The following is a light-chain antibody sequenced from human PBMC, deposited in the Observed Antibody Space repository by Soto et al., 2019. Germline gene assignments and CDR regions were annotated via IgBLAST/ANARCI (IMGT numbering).Light chain of an antibody. CDR2: SNN. J-gene: IGLJ2*01. V-gene: IGLV1-44*01. CDR3: GAWDDSLNGRV. Sequence: QSVLTQPPSASGTPGQRVTISCSGSSSNIGSKTVNWYQQLPGTAPKLLIYSNNQRPSGVPDRFSGSKSGTSASPAISGLQSEDEADYYCGAWDDSLNGRVFGGGTKLTVL. CDR1: SSNIGSKT.